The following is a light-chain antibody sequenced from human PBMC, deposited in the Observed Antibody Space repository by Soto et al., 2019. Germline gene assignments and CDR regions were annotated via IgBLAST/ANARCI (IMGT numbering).Light chain of an antibody. Sequence: DILMTQTPLSLSFTPGQPSSISCESSQSLLHSDGKTYLYWYLQKPGQPPHLLIYEVSNRFSGVPDRFSGSGSGTEFTLTISSLQSEDFAVYYCQQYGSSGTFGQGTK. CDR3: QQYGSSGT. J-gene: IGKJ1*01. V-gene: IGKV2D-29*01. CDR2: EVS. CDR1: QSLLHSDGKTY.